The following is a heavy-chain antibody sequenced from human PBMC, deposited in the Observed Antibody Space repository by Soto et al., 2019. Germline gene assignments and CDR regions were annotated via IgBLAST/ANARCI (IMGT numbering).Heavy chain of an antibody. D-gene: IGHD1-26*01. Sequence: GGSLRLSCAASGFTFSSYWMSWVRQAPGKGLEWVANIKQDGSEKYYVDSVKGRFTISRDNAKNSLYLQMNSLRAEDTAVYYCARDSSYYEDPSDYYYYMDVWGKGTTVTVSS. CDR1: GFTFSSYW. CDR3: ARDSSYYEDPSDYYYYMDV. V-gene: IGHV3-7*01. CDR2: IKQDGSEK. J-gene: IGHJ6*03.